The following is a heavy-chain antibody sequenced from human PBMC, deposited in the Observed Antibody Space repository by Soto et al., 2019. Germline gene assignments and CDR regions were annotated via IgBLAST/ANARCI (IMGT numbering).Heavy chain of an antibody. D-gene: IGHD3-3*01. J-gene: IGHJ6*02. CDR2: IIPIFGTA. V-gene: IGHV1-69*13. CDR1: GGTFSSYA. Sequence: SVKVSCKASGGTFSSYAISWVRQAPGQGLEWMGGIIPIFGTANYAQKFQGRVTITADESTSTAYMELSSLRSEDTAVYYCARIAITIFGVVTPYYYYGMDVWGQGTTVTVSS. CDR3: ARIAITIFGVVTPYYYYGMDV.